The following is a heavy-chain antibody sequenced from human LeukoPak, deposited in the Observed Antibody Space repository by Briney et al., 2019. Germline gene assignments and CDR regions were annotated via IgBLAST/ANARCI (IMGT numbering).Heavy chain of an antibody. Sequence: ASVKVSCKASGYTFTSYAIHWVRQAPGQRLEWMGWINAGNGQTKYSQKFQRRVTITRDTTASTAYMELSSLRSEDTAVYYCARAGVVEMATIGFDYWGQGTLVTVSS. CDR3: ARAGVVEMATIGFDY. CDR1: GYTFTSYA. V-gene: IGHV1-3*01. CDR2: INAGNGQT. J-gene: IGHJ4*02. D-gene: IGHD5-24*01.